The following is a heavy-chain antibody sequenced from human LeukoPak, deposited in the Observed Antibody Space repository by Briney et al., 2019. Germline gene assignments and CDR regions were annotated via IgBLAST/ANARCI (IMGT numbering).Heavy chain of an antibody. J-gene: IGHJ6*02. D-gene: IGHD6-19*01. V-gene: IGHV3-23*01. Sequence: GGSLRLSCAASGFTFSSYAMSWVRQAPGKGLEWVLAISGSGGSTYYADSVKGRFTISRDNSKNTLYLQMNSLRAEDTAVYYCAKSSGGYYYYYYGMDVWGQGTTVTVSS. CDR3: AKSSGGYYYYYYGMDV. CDR2: ISGSGGST. CDR1: GFTFSSYA.